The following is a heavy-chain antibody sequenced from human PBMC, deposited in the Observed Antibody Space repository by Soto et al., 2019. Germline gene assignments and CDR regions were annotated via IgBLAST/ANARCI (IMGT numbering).Heavy chain of an antibody. Sequence: GGSLRLSCAASGFTFSSYGMHWVRQAPGKGLEWVAVISYDGSNKYYADSVKGRFTISRDNSKNTLYLQMNSLRAEDTAVYYCAKDLYITMIVVAINDAFDIWGQGTMVTVSS. CDR1: GFTFSSYG. CDR2: ISYDGSNK. V-gene: IGHV3-30*18. D-gene: IGHD3-22*01. CDR3: AKDLYITMIVVAINDAFDI. J-gene: IGHJ3*02.